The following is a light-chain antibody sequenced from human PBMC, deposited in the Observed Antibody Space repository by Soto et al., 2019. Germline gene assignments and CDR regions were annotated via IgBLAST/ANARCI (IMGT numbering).Light chain of an antibody. CDR1: KLGGRF. J-gene: IGLJ1*01. CDR2: EDT. V-gene: IGLV3-1*01. CDR3: QAWDSSTAV. Sequence: SYELTQPPSVSVSPGQTASITCSGDKLGGRFVCWYQQKPGQSPVSVMYEDTKRPSGIPERFSGSNSGNTAILTISGTLAMDEADYYCQAWDSSTAVFGTGTKLTVL.